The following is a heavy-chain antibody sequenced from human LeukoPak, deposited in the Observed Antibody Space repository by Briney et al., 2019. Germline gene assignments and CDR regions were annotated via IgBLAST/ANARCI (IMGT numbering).Heavy chain of an antibody. D-gene: IGHD3-22*01. CDR1: GGSISSGGYY. CDR2: IYYSGST. Sequence: KASETLSLTCTVSGGSISSGGYYWSWIRQHPGKGLEWIGYIYYSGSTYYNPSLKSRVTISVDTSKNQFSLKLSSVTAADTAVYCAREDFYYFDSSGYYLYWGQGTLATVSS. J-gene: IGHJ4*02. V-gene: IGHV4-31*03. CDR3: AREDFYYFDSSGYYLY.